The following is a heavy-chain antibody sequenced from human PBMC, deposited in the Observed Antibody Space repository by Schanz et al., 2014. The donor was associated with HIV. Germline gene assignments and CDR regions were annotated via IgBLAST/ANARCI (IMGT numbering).Heavy chain of an antibody. Sequence: QVQLVQSGAEVKKPGSSVKVFCRASGGTFINYAFSWVRQAPVQGLEWMGGIIPLFGTSNYAQKFQGRATITADESTSTAYMELSSLRSEDTAVYYCARDSPVAAGTLDYWGQGTLVTVSS. CDR2: IIPLFGTS. J-gene: IGHJ4*02. D-gene: IGHD6-13*01. CDR3: ARDSPVAAGTLDY. V-gene: IGHV1-69*01. CDR1: GGTFINYA.